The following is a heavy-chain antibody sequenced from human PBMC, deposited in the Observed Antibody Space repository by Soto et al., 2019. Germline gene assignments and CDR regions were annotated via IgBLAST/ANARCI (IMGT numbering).Heavy chain of an antibody. V-gene: IGHV4-34*01. CDR1: GGSFSGYY. CDR2: INHSGST. D-gene: IGHD6-13*01. CDR3: ARVGYSSSWYVLFYFDY. Sequence: PSETLSLTCAVYGGSFSGYYWSWIRQPPGKGLEWIGEINHSGSTNYNPSLKSRVTISVDTSKNQFSLKLSSVTAADTAVYYCARVGYSSSWYVLFYFDYWGQGTLVTVSS. J-gene: IGHJ4*02.